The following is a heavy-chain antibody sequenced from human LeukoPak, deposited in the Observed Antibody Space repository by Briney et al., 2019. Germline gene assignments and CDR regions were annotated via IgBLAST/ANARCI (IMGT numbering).Heavy chain of an antibody. D-gene: IGHD6-19*01. J-gene: IGHJ4*02. CDR3: ARDGTQWLVPNY. CDR2: IKQDGSEK. V-gene: IGHV3-7*01. Sequence: GGSLRLSCAASGFTFSSYAMHWVRQAPGKGLEWVANIKQDGSEKYYVDSVKGRFTISRDNAKNSLYLQMNSLRAEDTAVYYCARDGTQWLVPNYWGQGTLVTVSS. CDR1: GFTFSSYA.